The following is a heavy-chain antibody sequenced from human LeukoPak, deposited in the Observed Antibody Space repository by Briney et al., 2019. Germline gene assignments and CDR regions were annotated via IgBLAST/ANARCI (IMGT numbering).Heavy chain of an antibody. CDR2: INPNSGGT. CDR1: GYTFTGYY. J-gene: IGHJ6*03. Sequence: ASVKVSCKASGYTFTGYYMHWVRQAPGQGLEWMGWINPNSGGTNYAQKFQGRVTMTRDTSASTVYMELSSLRSEDTAVYYCARGPRITLVRGGQWYYYMDVWGKGTTVTISS. CDR3: ARGPRITLVRGGQWYYYMDV. V-gene: IGHV1-2*02. D-gene: IGHD3-10*01.